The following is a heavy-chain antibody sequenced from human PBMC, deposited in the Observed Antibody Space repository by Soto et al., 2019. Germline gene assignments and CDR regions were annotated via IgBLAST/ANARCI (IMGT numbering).Heavy chain of an antibody. D-gene: IGHD3-22*01. J-gene: IGHJ4*02. CDR3: ASPRDDYYDSSGYYSD. Sequence: PGGSLRLSCAASGFTFSSYAMSWVRQAPGKGLEWVSAISGSGGSTYYADSVKGRFTISRDNSKSTLYLQMNSLRAEDTAVYYCASPRDDYYDSSGYYSDWGQGTLVTVSS. V-gene: IGHV3-23*01. CDR1: GFTFSSYA. CDR2: ISGSGGST.